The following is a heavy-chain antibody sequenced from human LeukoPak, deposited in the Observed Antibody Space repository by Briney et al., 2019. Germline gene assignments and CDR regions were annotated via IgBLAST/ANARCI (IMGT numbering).Heavy chain of an antibody. V-gene: IGHV4-34*01. J-gene: IGHJ5*02. CDR1: GGSFSGYY. D-gene: IGHD3-16*01. Sequence: SGTLSLTCAVYGGSFSGYYWSWIRQPPGKGLEWIGEINHSGSTNYNPSLKSRVTISVDTSKNQFSLKLSSVTAADTAVYYCARDSSPWGTGEFDPWGQGNLVTVSS. CDR2: INHSGST. CDR3: ARDSSPWGTGEFDP.